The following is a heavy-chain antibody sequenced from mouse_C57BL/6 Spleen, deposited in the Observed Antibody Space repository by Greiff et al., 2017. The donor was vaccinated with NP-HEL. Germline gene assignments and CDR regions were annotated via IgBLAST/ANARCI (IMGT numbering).Heavy chain of an antibody. CDR3: AISYGNFFDY. CDR1: GYAFSSSW. D-gene: IGHD2-1*01. Sequence: QVQLKQSGPELVKPGASVKISCKASGYAFSSSWMNWVKQRPGKGLEWIGRIYPGDGDTNYNGKFKGKATLTADKSSSTAYMQLSSLTSEDSAVYFCAISYGNFFDYWGQGTTLTVSS. J-gene: IGHJ2*01. CDR2: IYPGDGDT. V-gene: IGHV1-82*01.